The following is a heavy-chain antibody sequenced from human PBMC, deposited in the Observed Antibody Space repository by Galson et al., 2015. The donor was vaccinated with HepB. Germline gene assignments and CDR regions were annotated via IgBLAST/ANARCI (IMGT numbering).Heavy chain of an antibody. CDR2: ISSTGSTI. D-gene: IGHD6-19*01. CDR3: ASRGSGWFYDY. J-gene: IGHJ4*02. V-gene: IGHV3-48*02. CDR1: GFTFSSNG. Sequence: SLRLSCAVSGFTFSSNGMNWVRQAPGKGLEWISYISSTGSTIYYADSVKGRFSISRDNAKNSLYLQMTSLRDEDTAVYYCASRGSGWFYDYWGQGTLVTVSS.